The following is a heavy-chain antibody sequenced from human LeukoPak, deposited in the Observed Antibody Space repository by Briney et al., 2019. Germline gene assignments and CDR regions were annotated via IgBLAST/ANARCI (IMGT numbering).Heavy chain of an antibody. D-gene: IGHD3-10*01. CDR3: ARHPEFGELHI. V-gene: IGHV4-34*01. Sequence: SETLSLTCAVYGGSFSGYYWSWIRQPPGKGLEWIGSIYYSGSTYYNPSLKSRVTISVDTSKNQFSLKLSSVTAADTAVYYCARHPEFGELHIWGQGTLVTVSS. CDR2: IYYSGST. CDR1: GGSFSGYY. J-gene: IGHJ4*02.